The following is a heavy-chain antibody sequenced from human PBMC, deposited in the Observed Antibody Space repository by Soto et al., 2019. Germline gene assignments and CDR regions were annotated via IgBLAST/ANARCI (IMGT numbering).Heavy chain of an antibody. V-gene: IGHV3-30*04. D-gene: IGHD2-21*02. CDR1: GFTFSYHA. CDR2: ITSDGRVK. J-gene: IGHJ4*02. CDR3: ARALVTTGFPLAF. Sequence: QVQLVESGGDVVRPGRSLRLSCAASGFTFSYHAMHWVSQAPGKGLEWVAVITSDGRVKYYPDSVKGRFTISRDNAQNILYLQMNSLRSEDSAVYPCARALVTTGFPLAFWGLGTLVTVSS.